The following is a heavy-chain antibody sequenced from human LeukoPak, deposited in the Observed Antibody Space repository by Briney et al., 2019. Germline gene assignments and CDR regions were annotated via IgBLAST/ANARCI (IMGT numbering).Heavy chain of an antibody. V-gene: IGHV4-34*01. Sequence: KPSETLSLTCAVYGGSFSGYYWSWIRQPPGKGLEWIGEINHSGSTNYNPSLKSRVTISVDTSKNQFSLKLSSVTAADTAVYYCARGDPSDYWGQGTLVTVSS. CDR3: ARGDPSDY. CDR1: GGSFSGYY. CDR2: INHSGST. J-gene: IGHJ4*02.